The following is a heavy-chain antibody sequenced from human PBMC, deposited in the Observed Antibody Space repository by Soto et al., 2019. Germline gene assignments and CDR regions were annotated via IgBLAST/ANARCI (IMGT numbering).Heavy chain of an antibody. CDR3: GREYCRGGRCYSPDY. Sequence: QVQLVQSGAEVKKPGASVKVSCKASGYTFTTFGISWVRQAPGQGLEWMGWISTYNGNTYYAPKFQGRVTVTTDTSTSTDYMELRSLRSDDTAVYYCGREYCRGGRCYSPDYWGQGTLVTVSS. V-gene: IGHV1-18*01. CDR1: GYTFTTFG. J-gene: IGHJ4*02. D-gene: IGHD2-15*01. CDR2: ISTYNGNT.